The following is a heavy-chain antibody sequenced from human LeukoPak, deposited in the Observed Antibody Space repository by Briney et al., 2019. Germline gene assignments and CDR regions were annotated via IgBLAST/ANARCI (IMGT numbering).Heavy chain of an antibody. J-gene: IGHJ4*02. D-gene: IGHD2-8*02. V-gene: IGHV3-73*01. CDR3: TTDWDSRVLVEVDY. CDR1: GFTFSGSA. Sequence: GGSLRLSCAAPGFTFSGSAMHWVRQASGKGLEWVGRIRSKANSYATAYAASVKGRFTISRDDSKNTLYLQMNSLKTEDTAVYYCTTDWDSRVLVEVDYWGQGTLVTVSS. CDR2: IRSKANSYAT.